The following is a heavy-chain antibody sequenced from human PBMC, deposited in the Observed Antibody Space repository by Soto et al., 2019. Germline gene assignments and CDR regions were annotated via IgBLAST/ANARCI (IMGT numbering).Heavy chain of an antibody. V-gene: IGHV1-18*01. CDR1: GYTFTSYG. CDR3: ARAVDSSSWSYQDPRGYYGMDV. J-gene: IGHJ6*02. D-gene: IGHD6-13*01. Sequence: GASVKVSCKASGYTFTSYGISWVRQAPGQGLEWMGWISAYNGNTNYAQKLQGRVTMTTDTSTSTAYMELRSLRSDDTAVYYCARAVDSSSWSYQDPRGYYGMDVWGQGTTVTVSS. CDR2: ISAYNGNT.